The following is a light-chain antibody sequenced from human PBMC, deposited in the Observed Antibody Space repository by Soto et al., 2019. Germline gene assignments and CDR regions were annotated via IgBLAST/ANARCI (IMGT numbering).Light chain of an antibody. CDR1: SSDVGGYPY. CDR3: SSYTSSSTVI. CDR2: EGS. V-gene: IGLV2-14*01. J-gene: IGLJ2*01. Sequence: QSALTQPASVSGSPGQSITISCTGTSSDVGGYPYVSWYQQHPGKAPKLMIYEGSKWPSGVSNRFSGSKSGNTASLTISGLQAEDEADYYCSSYTSSSTVIFGGGTKPTVL.